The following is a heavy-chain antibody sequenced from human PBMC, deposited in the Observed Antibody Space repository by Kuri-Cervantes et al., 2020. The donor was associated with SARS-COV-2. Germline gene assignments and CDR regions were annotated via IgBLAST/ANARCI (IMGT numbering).Heavy chain of an antibody. V-gene: IGHV3-30*02. Sequence: GGSLRLSCTASGFTFGDYAMSWVRQAPGRGLEWVAFIRYDGSNKYYADSVKGRFTISRDNSKNTLYLQMNGLRAEDTAVYYCAEDGLRVVEEWLPFDYWGQGTLVTVSS. CDR3: AEDGLRVVEEWLPFDY. D-gene: IGHD3-3*01. CDR1: GFTFGDYA. CDR2: IRYDGSNK. J-gene: IGHJ4*02.